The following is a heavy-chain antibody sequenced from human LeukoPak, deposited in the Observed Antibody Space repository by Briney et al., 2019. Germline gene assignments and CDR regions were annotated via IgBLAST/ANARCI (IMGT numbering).Heavy chain of an antibody. Sequence: GSLRLCCAASGFTFSTYTMSWVRPAPGKGLEWGSAISGSGSKTSVKGRFTISRDNSKNTLYLQMNSLRAEDTAVYYCAKDESVSGWWGGYFDYWGQGTLVTVSS. CDR2: ISGSGSKT. J-gene: IGHJ4*02. D-gene: IGHD6-19*01. V-gene: IGHV3-23*01. CDR3: AKDESVSGWWGGYFDY. CDR1: GFTFSTYT.